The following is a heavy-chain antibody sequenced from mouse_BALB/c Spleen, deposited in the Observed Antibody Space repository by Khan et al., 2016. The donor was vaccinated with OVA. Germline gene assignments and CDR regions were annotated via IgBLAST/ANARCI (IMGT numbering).Heavy chain of an antibody. D-gene: IGHD1-2*01. CDR2: ISYSGST. J-gene: IGHJ2*01. CDR3: ARTARIKY. V-gene: IGHV3-2*02. Sequence: VQLQQSGPGLVKPSQSLSLTCTVTGYSITSGYGWNWIRQFPGNKLEWMGYISYSGSTNYNPSLQSRISITRDTSKNQFFLQLNSGTTEDTATYYCARTARIKYWGQGTTLTVSS. CDR1: GYSITSGYG.